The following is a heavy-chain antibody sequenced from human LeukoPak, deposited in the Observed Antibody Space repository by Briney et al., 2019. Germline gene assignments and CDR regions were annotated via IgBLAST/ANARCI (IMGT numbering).Heavy chain of an antibody. D-gene: IGHD4-11*01. CDR2: IYYSGST. CDR1: GGSISSGGYS. V-gene: IGHV4-30-4*07. Sequence: SETLSLTCAVSGGSISSGGYSWSWIRQPPGKGLEWIGYIYYSGSTYYNPSLKSRVTISVDTSKNQFSLKLSSVTAADTAVYYCARGGFYSNYVRWFDPWGQGTLVTVSS. CDR3: ARGGFYSNYVRWFDP. J-gene: IGHJ5*02.